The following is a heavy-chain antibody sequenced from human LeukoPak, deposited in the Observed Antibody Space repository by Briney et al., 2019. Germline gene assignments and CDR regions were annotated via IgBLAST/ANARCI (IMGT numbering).Heavy chain of an antibody. CDR2: VSGATGNS. J-gene: IGHJ4*02. CDR1: GFTFSTYG. CDR3: AKDHQCSDRSGHCPIDY. D-gene: IGHD3-22*01. V-gene: IGHV3-23*01. Sequence: GGSLRLSCAASGFTFSTYGMNWVRQAPGKGLEWVSSVSGATGNSYYLGSVKGRFTISRDDSKNTLYLQMNSLRAEETAVYYCAKDHQCSDRSGHCPIDYWGQGTLVPVSA.